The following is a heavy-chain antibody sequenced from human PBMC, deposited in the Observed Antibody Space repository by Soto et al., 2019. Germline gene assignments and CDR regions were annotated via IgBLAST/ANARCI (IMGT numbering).Heavy chain of an antibody. CDR2: INHSGST. V-gene: IGHV4-34*01. Sequence: SETLSLTCAVYGGSFSGYYWSWIRQPPGKGLEWIGEINHSGSTNYNPSLKSRVTISVDTSKNQFSLKLSSVTAADTAVYYCARGRSYLRDYNWFDPWGQGTLVTVSS. D-gene: IGHD1-26*01. CDR1: GGSFSGYY. CDR3: ARGRSYLRDYNWFDP. J-gene: IGHJ5*02.